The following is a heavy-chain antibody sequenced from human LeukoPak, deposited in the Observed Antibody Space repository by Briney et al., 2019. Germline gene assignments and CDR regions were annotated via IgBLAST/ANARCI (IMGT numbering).Heavy chain of an antibody. V-gene: IGHV3-21*01. CDR2: ISSSSSYI. D-gene: IGHD2-2*01. Sequence: GGSLRLSCAASGFTVSSNYMSWVRQAPGEGLEWVSSISSSSSYIYYADSVKGRFTISRDNAKNSLYLQMSSLRAEDTAVYYCARDSGYCSSTGCYVHYFDYWGQGTLVTVSS. CDR3: ARDSGYCSSTGCYVHYFDY. CDR1: GFTVSSNY. J-gene: IGHJ4*02.